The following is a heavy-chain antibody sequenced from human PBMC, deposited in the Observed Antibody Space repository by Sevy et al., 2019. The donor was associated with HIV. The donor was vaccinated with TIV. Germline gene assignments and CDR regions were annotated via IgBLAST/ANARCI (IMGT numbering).Heavy chain of an antibody. CDR1: GFTFSSYA. CDR2: ISYDGSNK. V-gene: IGHV3-30-3*01. D-gene: IGHD3-3*01. CDR3: ARDIGYYDFWSGYYLSYYYYGMDV. Sequence: GGSLRLSCAASGFTFSSYAMHWVRQAPGKGLEWVAVISYDGSNKYYADSVKGRFTISRGNSKNTLYLQMNSLRAEDTAVYYCARDIGYYDFWSGYYLSYYYYGMDVWGQGTTVTVSS. J-gene: IGHJ6*02.